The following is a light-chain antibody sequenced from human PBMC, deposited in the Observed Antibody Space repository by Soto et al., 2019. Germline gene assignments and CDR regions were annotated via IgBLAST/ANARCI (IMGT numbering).Light chain of an antibody. Sequence: QSALTQPASVSGSPGQSITISCTGTSSDSGSYNLVSWYQQHPGKAPKLIIYEVSKRPSGVSDRFSGSKSGTTASLTVSGLQAEDEADYYCSCARVNTHVLFGGGTKLTVL. CDR1: SSDSGSYNL. V-gene: IGLV2-23*02. J-gene: IGLJ2*01. CDR3: CSCARVNTHVL. CDR2: EVS.